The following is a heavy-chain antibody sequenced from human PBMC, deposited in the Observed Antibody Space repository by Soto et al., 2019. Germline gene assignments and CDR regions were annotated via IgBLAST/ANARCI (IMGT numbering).Heavy chain of an antibody. D-gene: IGHD2-8*01. CDR2: ISSDGTTT. J-gene: IGHJ1*01. CDR3: AIQDCTNDVCLEAAVTVGGALES. Sequence: EVQLVQSGGGLAQPGKSLRLSCAASGFTFRKFWMHWVHQVPGKGPVWVSYISSDGTTTDYADSVKGRFTISRDNAKDTLYLQMDSLRAEDTAVYYCAIQDCTNDVCLEAAVTVGGALESWGQGTLGTVSS. V-gene: IGHV3-74*01. CDR1: GFTFRKFW.